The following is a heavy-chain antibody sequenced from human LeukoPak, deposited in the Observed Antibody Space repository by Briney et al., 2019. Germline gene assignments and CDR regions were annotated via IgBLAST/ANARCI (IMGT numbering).Heavy chain of an antibody. Sequence: SQTLSLTCTVSGGSISSGSNYWSWIRQPAGKGLEWIGRIYTSGSTNYNPSLKSRVTISVDTSKNQFSLKLSSVTAADTAVYYCASAAAEYYYYYMDVWGKGTTVTVSS. J-gene: IGHJ6*03. D-gene: IGHD6-13*01. CDR3: ASAAAEYYYYYMDV. V-gene: IGHV4-61*02. CDR2: IYTSGST. CDR1: GGSISSGSNY.